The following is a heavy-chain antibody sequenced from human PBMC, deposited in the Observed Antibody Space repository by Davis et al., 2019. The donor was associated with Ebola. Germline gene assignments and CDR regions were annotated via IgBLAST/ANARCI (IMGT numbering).Heavy chain of an antibody. Sequence: SVKVSCKASGGTFSSYAISWVRQAPGQGLEWMGRIIPILGIANYAQKFQGRVTMTTDTSTSTAYMELRSLRSDDTAVYYCARDPYCSSTRCYTGDAFDIWGQGTMVTVSS. CDR2: IIPILGIA. D-gene: IGHD2-2*02. J-gene: IGHJ3*02. V-gene: IGHV1-69*04. CDR3: ARDPYCSSTRCYTGDAFDI. CDR1: GGTFSSYA.